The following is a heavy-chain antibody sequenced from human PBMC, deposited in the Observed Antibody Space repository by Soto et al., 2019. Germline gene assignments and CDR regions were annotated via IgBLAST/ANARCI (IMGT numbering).Heavy chain of an antibody. V-gene: IGHV5-51*01. CDR2: IYPGDSDT. J-gene: IGHJ6*02. Sequence: GESLKISCNGSGYSFTSYWIGWVRQMPGKGLEWMGIIYPGDSDTRYSPSFQGQVTISADKSISTAYLQWSSLKASDTAMYYCARHRDNVSHYYYGMDFWGQGTTVTVSS. D-gene: IGHD2-21*01. CDR3: ARHRDNVSHYYYGMDF. CDR1: GYSFTSYW.